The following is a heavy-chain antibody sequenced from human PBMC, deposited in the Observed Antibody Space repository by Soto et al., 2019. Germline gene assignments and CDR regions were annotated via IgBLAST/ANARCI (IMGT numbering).Heavy chain of an antibody. CDR1: GSTFSSYA. D-gene: IGHD6-13*01. J-gene: IGHJ4*02. V-gene: IGHV1-69*01. Sequence: QVQLVQSGAEVKKPGSSVKVSCKASGSTFSSYAIIWVRQAPGQGLEWMGGIIPIFGTANYAQKFQGRVTITADESTSTAYMELSSLRSEDTAVYYCARVPARMIAAAGDYWGQGTLVTVSS. CDR3: ARVPARMIAAAGDY. CDR2: IIPIFGTA.